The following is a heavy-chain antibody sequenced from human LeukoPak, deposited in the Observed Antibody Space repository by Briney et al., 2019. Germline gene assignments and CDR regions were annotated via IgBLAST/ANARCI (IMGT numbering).Heavy chain of an antibody. J-gene: IGHJ3*02. CDR1: GGSISSGGYY. CDR2: IYYSGST. V-gene: IGHV4-30-4*08. CDR3: ARSPYCSGGSCYSSWFRNDAFDI. Sequence: SQTLSLTCTVSGGSISSGGYYWSWIRQPPGKGLEWIGYIYYSGSTYYNPSLKSRVTISVDTSKNQFSLKLSSVTAADTAVYYCARSPYCSGGSCYSSWFRNDAFDIWGQGTMVTVSS. D-gene: IGHD2-15*01.